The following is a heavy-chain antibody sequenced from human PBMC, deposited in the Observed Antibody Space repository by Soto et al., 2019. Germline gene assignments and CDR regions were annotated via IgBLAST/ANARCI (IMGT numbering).Heavy chain of an antibody. D-gene: IGHD2-2*01. Sequence: EVQLVESGGGLVQPGGSLRLSCAASAFTFSTYWMSWLRQAPGKGLECVATIKQDGSEKYHVDSVKGRFTISRDNAKESLYLEMNSLRAEDTAVYFCVRGCGRSSCPYYFDYWGQGSLVTVSS. CDR3: VRGCGRSSCPYYFDY. J-gene: IGHJ4*02. CDR2: IKQDGSEK. V-gene: IGHV3-7*01. CDR1: AFTFSTYW.